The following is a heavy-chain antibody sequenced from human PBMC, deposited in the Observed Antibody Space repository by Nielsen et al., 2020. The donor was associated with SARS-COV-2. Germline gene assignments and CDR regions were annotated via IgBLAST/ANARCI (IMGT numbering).Heavy chain of an antibody. CDR2: IWYDGSNK. D-gene: IGHD1-26*01. V-gene: IGHV3-33*06. Sequence: GESLKISCAASGFTFSSYGMHWVRQAPGKGLEWVAVIWYDGSNKYYADSVKGRFTISRDNSKNTLYLQMNSLRAEDTAVYYCAKGRGSYSYYYYYGMDVWGQGTTVTVSS. J-gene: IGHJ6*02. CDR1: GFTFSSYG. CDR3: AKGRGSYSYYYYYGMDV.